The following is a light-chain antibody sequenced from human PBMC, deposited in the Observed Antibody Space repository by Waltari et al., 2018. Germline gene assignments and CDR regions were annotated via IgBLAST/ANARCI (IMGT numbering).Light chain of an antibody. Sequence: QSALTQPASVSGSPGQSITISCTGTSSDVGSYDLVSWYQQHPGKAPKLLIDEGSKRPSWVSYRFSGSKSGNTASLIISGLQAEDEADYFCCSYAGSNTYVFGTGTKVTVL. V-gene: IGLV2-23*01. CDR3: CSYAGSNTYV. CDR2: EGS. J-gene: IGLJ1*01. CDR1: SSDVGSYDL.